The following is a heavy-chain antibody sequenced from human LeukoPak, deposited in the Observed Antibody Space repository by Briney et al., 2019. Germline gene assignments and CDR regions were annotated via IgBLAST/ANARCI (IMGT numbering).Heavy chain of an antibody. Sequence: ASVKVSCKASGGTFSSYAISWVRQAPGQGLEWMGGIIPIFGTANYAQKLQGRVTITADESTSTAYMELSSLRSEDTAVYYCARLRYSSSWADAFDIRGQGTMVTVSS. CDR3: ARLRYSSSWADAFDI. V-gene: IGHV1-69*13. CDR2: IIPIFGTA. CDR1: GGTFSSYA. J-gene: IGHJ3*02. D-gene: IGHD6-13*01.